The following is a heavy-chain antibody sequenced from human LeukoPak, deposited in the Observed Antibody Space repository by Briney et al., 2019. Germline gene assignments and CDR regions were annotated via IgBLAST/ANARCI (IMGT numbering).Heavy chain of an antibody. CDR3: ARSPATSWSNFDY. J-gene: IGHJ4*02. D-gene: IGHD2-2*01. CDR1: VESFSDHY. CDR2: IHHSGST. V-gene: IGHV4-34*01. Sequence: SETLSLTCAVYVESFSDHYWTWIRQPPGKGLEWNGEIHHSGSTSYRLSLKSRVTISVDRSKNQFSLKLTSVTAADTAIYYCARSPATSWSNFDYWGQGTLVTVSS.